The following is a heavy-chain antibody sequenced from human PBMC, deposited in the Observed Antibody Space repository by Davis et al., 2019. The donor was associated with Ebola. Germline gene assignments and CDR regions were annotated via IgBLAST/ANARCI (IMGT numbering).Heavy chain of an antibody. CDR1: GFTFSGSA. Sequence: GESLKISCAASGFTFSGSAMHWVRQASGKGLEWVGRIRSKANSYATAYAASVKGRFTISRDNSKNTLYLQMNSLRAEDTAVYYCAKAIRNMYYYDSSGYSLDYWGQGTLVTVSS. CDR2: IRSKANSYAT. V-gene: IGHV3-73*01. J-gene: IGHJ4*02. D-gene: IGHD3-22*01. CDR3: AKAIRNMYYYDSSGYSLDY.